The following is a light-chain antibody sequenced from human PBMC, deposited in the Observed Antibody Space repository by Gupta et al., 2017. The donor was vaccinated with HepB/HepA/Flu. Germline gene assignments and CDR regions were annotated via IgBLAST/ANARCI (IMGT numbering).Light chain of an antibody. J-gene: IGLJ2*01. CDR1: NIGSKS. V-gene: IGLV3-21*03. CDR2: DDS. CDR3: QVWASSSDHVV. Sequence: YVLTQPPSVSVAPGKTATITCGGNNIGSKSVHWYQQKSGQAPVLVVYDDSVRPSGIPDRFSGSNSGNTATLTINRVEAGDEADYYCQVWASSSDHVVFGGGTKVTVL.